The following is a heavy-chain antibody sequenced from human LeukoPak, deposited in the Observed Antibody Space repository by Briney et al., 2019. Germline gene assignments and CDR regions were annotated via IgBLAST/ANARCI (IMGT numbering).Heavy chain of an antibody. V-gene: IGHV3-15*01. CDR2: FKSESDGGTT. D-gene: IGHD5-18*01. J-gene: IGHJ3*02. CDR1: GFIFRNAW. CDR3: TTEGYKYGYHALDI. Sequence: GGSLRLSCAASGFIFRNAWMSWVRQAPGKGLEWVGRFKSESDGGTTDYAAPVKGRFTISRDDSKNTLYLQMNSLKTEDTAVYYCTTEGYKYGYHALDIWGQGTMVTVSS.